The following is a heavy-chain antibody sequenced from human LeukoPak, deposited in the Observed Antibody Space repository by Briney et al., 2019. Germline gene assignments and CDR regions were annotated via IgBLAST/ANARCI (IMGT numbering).Heavy chain of an antibody. D-gene: IGHD2-2*01. CDR2: LYSGGNT. CDR1: GFTVSNNY. Sequence: PGGSLRLSCAASGFTVSNNYMSWVRQAPGKGLECVSVLYSGGNTYYADSVKGRFTISRDNSKNTLYLQMNSLRAEDTAVHYCARDPGRVGDYWGQGILVTVSS. J-gene: IGHJ4*02. V-gene: IGHV3-53*01. CDR3: ARDPGRVGDY.